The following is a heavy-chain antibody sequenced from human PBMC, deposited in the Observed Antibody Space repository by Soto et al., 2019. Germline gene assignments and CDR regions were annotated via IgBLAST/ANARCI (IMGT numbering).Heavy chain of an antibody. V-gene: IGHV3-74*01. Sequence: PGGSLRLSCAASGFTFSSYWMHWVRQAPGKGLVWVSRINSDGSSTSYADSVKGRFTISRDNAKNTLYLQMNSLRAEDTAVYYCARGAFIVVVPAATGGWFDPWGQGTLVTVS. D-gene: IGHD2-2*01. CDR1: GFTFSSYW. J-gene: IGHJ5*02. CDR2: INSDGSST. CDR3: ARGAFIVVVPAATGGWFDP.